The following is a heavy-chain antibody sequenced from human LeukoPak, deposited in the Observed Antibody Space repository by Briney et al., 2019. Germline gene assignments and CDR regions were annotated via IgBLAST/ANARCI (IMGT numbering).Heavy chain of an antibody. Sequence: PSETLSLTCSVSGGSISSSSYYWGWIRQPPGKGLEWIGSIYYSGSTYYNPSLKSRVTISVDTSKNQFSLKLSSVTAADTAVYYCARDSSGRGNYDYWGQGTLVTVSS. J-gene: IGHJ4*02. CDR2: IYYSGST. CDR3: ARDSSGRGNYDY. D-gene: IGHD2-15*01. V-gene: IGHV4-39*07. CDR1: GGSISSSSYY.